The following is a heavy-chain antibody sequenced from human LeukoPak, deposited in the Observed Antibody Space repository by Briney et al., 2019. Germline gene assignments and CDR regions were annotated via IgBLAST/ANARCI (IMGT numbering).Heavy chain of an antibody. J-gene: IGHJ4*02. CDR2: ISPDGSRT. CDR3: AKDLPQQLGYFDY. CDR1: GFTFSRYW. V-gene: IGHV3-74*01. Sequence: PGGSLRLSCAASGFTFSRYWMHWVRQAPGKGLVWVSRISPDGSRTTYADSVKGRFTISRDNAKNTVYLQMNSLRAEDTAVYYCAKDLPQQLGYFDYWGQGTLVTVSS. D-gene: IGHD6-6*01.